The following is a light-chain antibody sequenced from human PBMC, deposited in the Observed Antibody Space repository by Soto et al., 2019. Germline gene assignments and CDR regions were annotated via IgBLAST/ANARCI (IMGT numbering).Light chain of an antibody. CDR3: QQYNSYSYT. V-gene: IGKV1-5*03. J-gene: IGKJ2*01. CDR2: KAS. Sequence: ASVGDRVTITCRASQSISSWLAWYQQKPGKAPKLLIYKASSLESGVPSRFSGSGSGTEFTLTISSLQPDDFATYYCQQYNSYSYTFGQGTKVDIK. CDR1: QSISSW.